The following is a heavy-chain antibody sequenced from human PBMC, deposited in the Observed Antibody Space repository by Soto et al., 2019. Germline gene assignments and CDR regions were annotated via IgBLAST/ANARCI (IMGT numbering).Heavy chain of an antibody. J-gene: IGHJ4*02. CDR3: AAGYSGYDLRY. CDR2: IIPIFGTA. D-gene: IGHD5-12*01. Sequence: SVKVSRTASGYTFTRYGISWVLQAPGQGLEWLGGIIPIFGTANYAQKFQGRVTITADESTSTAYMELSSLRSEDTAVYYCAAGYSGYDLRYWGQGTLVTVSS. CDR1: GYTFTRYG. V-gene: IGHV1-69*13.